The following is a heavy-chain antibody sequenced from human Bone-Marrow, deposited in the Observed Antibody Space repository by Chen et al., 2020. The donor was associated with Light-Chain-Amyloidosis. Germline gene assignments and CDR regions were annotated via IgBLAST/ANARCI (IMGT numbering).Heavy chain of an antibody. V-gene: IGHV3-48*02. CDR2: IRSPSPPST. CDR3: ARAHEGGEH. CDR1: GFTFSRYS. D-gene: IGHD3-16*01. J-gene: IGHJ1*01. Sequence: EAQLVEAGGGLVQPGGSLRHSCAASGFTFSRYSLNWVRQAPGKGLEWVAYIRSPSPPSTYYSESVKGRFIISRDNAKNSLHLQMTSLGDEYTPVYYCARAHEGGEHWGQGTLVTVSS.